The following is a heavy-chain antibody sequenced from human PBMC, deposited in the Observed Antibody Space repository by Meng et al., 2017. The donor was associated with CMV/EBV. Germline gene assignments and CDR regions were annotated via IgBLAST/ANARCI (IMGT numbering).Heavy chain of an antibody. V-gene: IGHV4-59*01. J-gene: IGHJ6*02. CDR3: ARAYQKPYGMDV. Sequence: SETLSLTCTVSGGSISSYYWSWIRQPPGKGLEWIGYIYYSGSTNYNPSLKSQVTISVDTSKNQFSLKLSSVTAADTAVYYCARAYQKPYGMDVWGQGTTVTVSS. CDR2: IYYSGST. CDR1: GGSISSYY.